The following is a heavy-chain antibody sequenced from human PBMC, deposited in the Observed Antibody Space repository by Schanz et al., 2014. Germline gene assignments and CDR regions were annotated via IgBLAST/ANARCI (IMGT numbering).Heavy chain of an antibody. V-gene: IGHV1-18*01. CDR1: GYTFTSYG. Sequence: QVQLVQSGAEVKKPGASVKVSCKASGYTFTSYGISWVRQAPGQGLEWMGWISAYNGNTKYPQKRQGRVTMTTDTSTSTACMELRSLRSDDTAVYYCARDAADFYDILTEEDYWGQGTLVTVSS. D-gene: IGHD3-9*01. J-gene: IGHJ4*02. CDR2: ISAYNGNT. CDR3: ARDAADFYDILTEEDY.